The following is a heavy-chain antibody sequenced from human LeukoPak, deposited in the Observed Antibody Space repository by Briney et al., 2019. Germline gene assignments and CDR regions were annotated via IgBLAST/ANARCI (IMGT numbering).Heavy chain of an antibody. J-gene: IGHJ5*02. CDR3: ARVGTYYYDSSGYADNWFDP. CDR1: GFTFSSAW. D-gene: IGHD3-22*01. CDR2: ITDDGTT. Sequence: RSGGSLRLSCAASGFTFSSAWMHWVRQGPGTGLVWVSRITDDGTTTYADSVKGRFTISRDNAKNSLYLQMNSLRAEDTAVYYCARVGTYYYDSSGYADNWFDPWGQGTLVTVSS. V-gene: IGHV3-74*03.